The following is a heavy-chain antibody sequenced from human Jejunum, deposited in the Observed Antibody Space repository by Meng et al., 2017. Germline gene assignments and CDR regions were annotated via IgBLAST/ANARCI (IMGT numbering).Heavy chain of an antibody. J-gene: IGHJ4*02. Sequence: GRLGQAGGGLFQPGGSLRLSCAASGFTFSNSWMHWVRQAPGKGLVWVSRMSSDGSSTDYADSVKGRFTISRDNAKNTLYLQMNSLRAEDTAVYYCARAGSYYFEYWGLGTLVTVSS. CDR3: ARAGSYYFEY. CDR2: MSSDGSST. CDR1: GFTFSNSW. V-gene: IGHV3-74*01.